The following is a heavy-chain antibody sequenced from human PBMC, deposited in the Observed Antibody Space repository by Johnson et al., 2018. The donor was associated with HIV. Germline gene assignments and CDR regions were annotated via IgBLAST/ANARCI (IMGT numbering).Heavy chain of an antibody. J-gene: IGHJ3*02. CDR3: AKDPSYIVATAMTDAFDI. CDR2: IKQDGSEK. CDR1: GFTFSSYW. V-gene: IGHV3-7*01. D-gene: IGHD5-12*01. Sequence: VQLVESGGGLVQPGDSLRLSCVASGFTFSSYWMNWVRQTPGKGLELVANIKQDGSEKYYVDSVKGRFTISRDNAKNSLYLQMNSLRAEDTAVYYCAKDPSYIVATAMTDAFDIWGQGTMVTVSS.